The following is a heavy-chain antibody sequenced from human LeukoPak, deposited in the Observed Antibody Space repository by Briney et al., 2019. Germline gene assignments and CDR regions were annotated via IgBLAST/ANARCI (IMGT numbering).Heavy chain of an antibody. Sequence: GGSLRLSCAASGFTFSSYWMHWVRQAPGKGLVWVSRINSDGSSTSYAGSVKGRFTISRDDAKNTLYLQMNSLRAEDTAVYYCARDHAVPYYYYYMDVWGKGTTVTISS. V-gene: IGHV3-74*01. D-gene: IGHD3-10*01. J-gene: IGHJ6*03. CDR1: GFTFSSYW. CDR2: INSDGSST. CDR3: ARDHAVPYYYYYMDV.